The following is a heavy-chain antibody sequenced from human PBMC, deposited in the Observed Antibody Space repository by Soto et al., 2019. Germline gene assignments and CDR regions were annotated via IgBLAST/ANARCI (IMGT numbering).Heavy chain of an antibody. V-gene: IGHV3-21*01. J-gene: IGHJ3*02. D-gene: IGHD3-3*01. Sequence: PGGSLRLSCAASGFTFSSYSMNWVRQAPGKGLEWVSSISSSSSYIYYADSVKGRFTISRDNAKNSLYLQMNSLRAEDTAVYYCARVVTIFGVIAAFDIWGQGTMVTVSS. CDR3: ARVVTIFGVIAAFDI. CDR1: GFTFSSYS. CDR2: ISSSSSYI.